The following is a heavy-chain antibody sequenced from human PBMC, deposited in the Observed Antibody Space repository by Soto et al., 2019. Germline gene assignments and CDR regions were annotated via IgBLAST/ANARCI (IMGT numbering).Heavy chain of an antibody. CDR2: ISAGGCT. V-gene: IGHV3-23*01. D-gene: IGHD2-21*01. J-gene: IGHJ1*01. CDR1: AFTFSSYA. Sequence: GGSLRLSCAASAFTFSSYAMSWVRQAPGKGLEWVSTISAGGCTYYAASVKGRFTISRDNSKNTLYLQMNSLRAEDTAVYSCANMLAFCGGDCYSRGYFQYWGQGTPVTVSS. CDR3: ANMLAFCGGDCYSRGYFQY.